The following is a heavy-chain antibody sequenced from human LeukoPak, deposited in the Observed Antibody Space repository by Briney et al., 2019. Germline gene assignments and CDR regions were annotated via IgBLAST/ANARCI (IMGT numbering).Heavy chain of an antibody. CDR1: GFTFSSYG. Sequence: GRSLRLSCAASGFTFSSYGMHWVRQAPGKGLEWVAVIWYDGSNKYYADSVKGRFTISRDNSKNTLYLQMNSLRDEDTAVYYCAKDGAPYLAYCGGDCYPNWFDPWGQGTLVTVSS. D-gene: IGHD2-21*02. CDR3: AKDGAPYLAYCGGDCYPNWFDP. J-gene: IGHJ5*02. CDR2: IWYDGSNK. V-gene: IGHV3-33*06.